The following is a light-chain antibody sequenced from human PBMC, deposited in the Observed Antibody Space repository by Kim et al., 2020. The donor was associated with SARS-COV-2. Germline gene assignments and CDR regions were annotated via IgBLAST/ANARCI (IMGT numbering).Light chain of an antibody. CDR3: NSYTSSTSDV. V-gene: IGLV2-14*04. J-gene: IGLJ1*01. Sequence: GQSFTNPCTGTSSDVGHYTSVSWYQQHPGKAPKLMIYDVTKRPSGVSIRFSGSKSGNTASLTISGLQAEDEADYYCNSYTSSTSDVFGTGTKVTVL. CDR2: DVT. CDR1: SSDVGHYTS.